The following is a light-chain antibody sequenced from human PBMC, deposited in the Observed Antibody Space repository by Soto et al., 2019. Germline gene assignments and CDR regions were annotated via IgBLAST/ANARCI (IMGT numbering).Light chain of an antibody. CDR2: GAS. V-gene: IGKV3-20*01. CDR3: QQYGSSLWT. J-gene: IGKJ1*01. Sequence: ELVFTQSPGTLSLYPGERATLSCRASQSVSSSYLAWYQQKPGQAPRLLIYGASSRATGIPDRFSGSGSGTDFTLTISRLEPEDFAVYYCQQYGSSLWTFGQGTKVDIK. CDR1: QSVSSSY.